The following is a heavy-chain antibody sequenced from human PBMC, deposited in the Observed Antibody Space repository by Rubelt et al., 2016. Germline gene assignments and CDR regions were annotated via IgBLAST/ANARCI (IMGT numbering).Heavy chain of an antibody. CDR2: IVGSGCGT. J-gene: IGHJ6*02. CDR1: GFSFTSSA. D-gene: IGHD1-26*01. CDR3: AKGKWDLLWDYYYHMDV. Sequence: EVQLVESGGGLVQPGGSLRLSCAASGFSFTSSAMNWVRQAPGKGLEWVSSIVGSGCGTYYAGSVKGRFTISRDSSRDKVFLQMNSLRGEDMAVYYCAKGKWDLLWDYYYHMDVWGQGTTVTVSS. V-gene: IGHV3-23*04.